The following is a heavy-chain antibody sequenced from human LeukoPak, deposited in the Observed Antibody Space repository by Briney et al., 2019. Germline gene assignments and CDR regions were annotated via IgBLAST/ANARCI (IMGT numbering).Heavy chain of an antibody. V-gene: IGHV5-51*01. CDR2: IYPGDSDT. Sequence: GESLKISCKGSGYSFTSYWIGWVRQMPGKGLEWVGIIYPGDSDTRYSPSFQGQVTISADKSISTAYLQWSSLKASDTAMYYCARRPTYDSSGYYLPGWAFDIWGQGTMVTVSS. CDR3: ARRPTYDSSGYYLPGWAFDI. J-gene: IGHJ3*02. D-gene: IGHD3-22*01. CDR1: GYSFTSYW.